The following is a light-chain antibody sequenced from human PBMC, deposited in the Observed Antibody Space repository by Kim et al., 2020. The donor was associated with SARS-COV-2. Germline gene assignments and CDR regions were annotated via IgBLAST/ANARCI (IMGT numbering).Light chain of an antibody. CDR1: RGDVETYNL. CDR2: EVN. Sequence: QSALTQPASVSGFHGQSITISCTGARGDVETYNLVSWYQQHPGEVPKLIIFEVNKRPSGISDRFSGSKSGNTASLTVSGLQAEDEADYYCCSYAGLGLGVFGGGTKLTVL. V-gene: IGLV2-23*02. CDR3: CSYAGLGLGV. J-gene: IGLJ3*02.